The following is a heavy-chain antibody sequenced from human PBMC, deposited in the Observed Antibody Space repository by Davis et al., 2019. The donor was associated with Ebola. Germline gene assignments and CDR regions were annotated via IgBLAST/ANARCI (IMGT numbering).Heavy chain of an antibody. V-gene: IGHV3-9*01. CDR2: ISWNSGNI. J-gene: IGHJ4*02. D-gene: IGHD4-23*01. CDR1: GFTFDDYA. CDR3: AKDMRTTVVTPSFDY. Sequence: GGSLRLSCAASGFTFDDYAMHWVRQAPGKGLEWVSGISWNSGNIGYGDSVKGRFTISRDNAKNSLYLQMNSLRADDTALYYCAKDMRTTVVTPSFDYWGEGTLVTVSS.